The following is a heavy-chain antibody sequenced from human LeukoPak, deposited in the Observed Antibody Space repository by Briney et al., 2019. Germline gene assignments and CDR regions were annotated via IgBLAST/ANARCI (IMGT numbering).Heavy chain of an antibody. CDR1: GFTLRTYG. CDR2: IRNDESNK. CDR3: AKVIGGSSAWYARGFDY. D-gene: IGHD2-15*01. V-gene: IGHV3-30*02. J-gene: IGHJ4*02. Sequence: PGGSLRLSCAASGFTLRTYGMHWVRQAPSKGLEWVAFIRNDESNKYYADSVKGRFTISRDNSKNTLYLQMNSLRAEDTAVYFCAKVIGGSSAWYARGFDYWGQGTLVTVSS.